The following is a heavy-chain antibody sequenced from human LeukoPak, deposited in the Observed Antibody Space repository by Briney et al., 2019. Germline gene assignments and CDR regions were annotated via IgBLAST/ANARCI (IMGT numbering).Heavy chain of an antibody. CDR1: GFTFGDYA. Sequence: PGRSLRLSCTASGFTFGDYAMSWVRQAPGKGPEWVGFIRSKAYGGTTEYAASVKGRFTISRDDSKSIAYLQMNSLKTEDTAVYYCTRVGSSSSFDYWAREPWSPSPQ. J-gene: IGHJ4*02. V-gene: IGHV3-49*04. D-gene: IGHD6-6*01. CDR3: TRVGSSSSFDY. CDR2: IRSKAYGGTT.